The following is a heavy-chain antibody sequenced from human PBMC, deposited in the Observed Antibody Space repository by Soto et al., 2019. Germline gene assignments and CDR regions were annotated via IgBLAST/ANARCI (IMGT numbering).Heavy chain of an antibody. CDR2: ISAYNGNT. CDR3: ARDLHEDYYYYYMDV. Sequence: ASVKVSCKASGYTFTSYGISWVRQAPGQGLEWMGWISAYNGNTNYAQKLQGRVTMTTDTSTSTAYMELGSLRSDDTAVYYCARDLHEDYYYYYMDVWGKGTTVTVSS. CDR1: GYTFTSYG. J-gene: IGHJ6*03. V-gene: IGHV1-18*01.